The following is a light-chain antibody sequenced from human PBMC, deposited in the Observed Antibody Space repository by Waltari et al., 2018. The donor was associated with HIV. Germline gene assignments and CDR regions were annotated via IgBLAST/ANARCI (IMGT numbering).Light chain of an antibody. V-gene: IGLV1-44*01. J-gene: IGLJ2*01. CDR3: AAWDDSLNGRI. CDR1: SSNIGSHT. Sequence: QSVLTPPPSASGTPGQRVTMSCSGSSSNIGSHTVQWYQHLPGTAPKLLIYANNQRPSGVPDRFSGSKSGTSASLAISGLQSDDEADYYCAAWDDSLNGRIFGGGTKLTVL. CDR2: ANN.